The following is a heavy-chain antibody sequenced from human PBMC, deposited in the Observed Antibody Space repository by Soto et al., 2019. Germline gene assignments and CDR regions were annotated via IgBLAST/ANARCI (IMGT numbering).Heavy chain of an antibody. CDR2: IYYSGST. V-gene: IGHV4-59*01. J-gene: IGHJ5*02. D-gene: IGHD2-15*01. Sequence: SETLSLTCAVSGGPISSYYWSWIRQPPGKGLEWIGYIYYSGSTNYNPSLKSRVTISVDTPKNQFSLKLSSVTAADTAVYYCARGRGSGGSSNNWFDPWGQGTLVTVSS. CDR1: GGPISSYY. CDR3: ARGRGSGGSSNNWFDP.